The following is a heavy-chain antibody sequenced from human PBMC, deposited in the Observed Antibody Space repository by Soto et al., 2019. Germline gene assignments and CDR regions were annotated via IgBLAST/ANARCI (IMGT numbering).Heavy chain of an antibody. J-gene: IGHJ3*02. Sequence: GGSLILSCATSGFTFSTYTMNWVRQAPGKGLEWVSSISSSGDFIYYADSLKGRFTISRDNAESSLYPQMNSLRAEDTAVYYCAKDRLSGTVVTPSYAFDIWGQGTMVTVSS. CDR1: GFTFSTYT. V-gene: IGHV3-21*04. CDR2: ISSSGDFI. CDR3: AKDRLSGTVVTPSYAFDI. D-gene: IGHD2-21*02.